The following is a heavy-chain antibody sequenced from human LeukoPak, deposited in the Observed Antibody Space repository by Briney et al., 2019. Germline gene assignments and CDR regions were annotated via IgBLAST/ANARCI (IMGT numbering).Heavy chain of an antibody. D-gene: IGHD3-22*01. CDR2: INPNSGGT. V-gene: IGHV1-2*02. CDR3: ARDRNYYDHNGNFDY. CDR1: GYTFSGYY. Sequence: GASVKVSCKASGYTFSGYYMHWVRQAPGQGLEWMGWINPNSGGTNYAQKFQGRVTLTRDTSLSTAYMELSGLRSDDTAVYYCARDRNYYDHNGNFDYWGQGTLATVSS. J-gene: IGHJ4*02.